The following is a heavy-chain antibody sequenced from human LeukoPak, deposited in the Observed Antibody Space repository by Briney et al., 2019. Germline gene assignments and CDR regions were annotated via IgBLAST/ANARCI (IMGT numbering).Heavy chain of an antibody. V-gene: IGHV3-23*01. CDR1: GFTFSSYA. J-gene: IGHJ4*02. CDR2: ISGSGGST. CDR3: AKDPWSPVVVTAIDY. D-gene: IGHD2-21*02. Sequence: GGSLRLSCAASGFTFSSYAMSWVRQAPGTGLEWVSAISGSGGSTYYADSVKGRFTISRDNSKNTLYLQMNSLRAEDTAVYYCAKDPWSPVVVTAIDYWGQGTLVTVSS.